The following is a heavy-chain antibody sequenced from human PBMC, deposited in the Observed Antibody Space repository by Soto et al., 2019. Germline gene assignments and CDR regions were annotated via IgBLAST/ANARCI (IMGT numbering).Heavy chain of an antibody. CDR3: ARSSTSANYFDY. V-gene: IGHV4-31*01. CDR1: GGSISSGGYY. D-gene: IGHD2-2*01. Sequence: QVQLQESGPGLVKPSQTLSLTCTVSGGSISSGGYYWSWIRQHPGKGLEWIGYIYYSGSTYYNPSLKSPVTISVDTSKNQFSLKLSSVTAADTAVYYCARSSTSANYFDYWGQGTLVTVSS. J-gene: IGHJ4*02. CDR2: IYYSGST.